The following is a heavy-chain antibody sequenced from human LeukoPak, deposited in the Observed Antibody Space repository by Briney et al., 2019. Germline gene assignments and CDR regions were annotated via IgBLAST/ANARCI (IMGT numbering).Heavy chain of an antibody. CDR2: IRNKVNSYTT. V-gene: IGHV3-72*01. Sequence: PGGSLRLSCAASGFTFSDHYMDWVRQAPGKGLEWVGRIRNKVNSYTTEYAASVKGRFTISRDDSKNSLYLQMSSLKTEDPAVYYCVRRVDSSGWYLFEYWGQGTLVTVSS. J-gene: IGHJ4*02. CDR3: VRRVDSSGWYLFEY. CDR1: GFTFSDHY. D-gene: IGHD6-19*01.